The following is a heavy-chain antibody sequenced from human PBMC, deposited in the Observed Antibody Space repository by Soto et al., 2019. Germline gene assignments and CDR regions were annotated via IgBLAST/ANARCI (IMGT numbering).Heavy chain of an antibody. V-gene: IGHV3-64*01. Sequence: EVQLVESGGGLVQPGGSPRLSCAASGFTFSSYAMHWVRQAPGKGLEYVSAISSNGGSTYYANSVKGRFTISRDNSKNTLYLQMGSLRAEDMAVYYCARDGFSGTNYFDYWGQGTLVTVSS. CDR3: ARDGFSGTNYFDY. CDR2: ISSNGGST. J-gene: IGHJ4*02. D-gene: IGHD1-1*01. CDR1: GFTFSSYA.